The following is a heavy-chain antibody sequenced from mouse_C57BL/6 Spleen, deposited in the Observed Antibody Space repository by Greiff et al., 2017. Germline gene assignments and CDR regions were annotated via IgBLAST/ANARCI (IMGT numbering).Heavy chain of an antibody. CDR3: ARAGGYDQYYYAMDY. V-gene: IGHV1-81*01. CDR1: GYTFTSYG. Sequence: QVQLQQSGAELARPGASVKLSCKASGYTFTSYGISWVKQRTGQGLEWIGEIYHRSGNTYYNEKFKGKATLTAAKSSSTAYMELRSLTSDDSAVYFCARAGGYDQYYYAMDYWGQGTSVTVSS. J-gene: IGHJ4*01. D-gene: IGHD2-2*01. CDR2: IYHRSGNT.